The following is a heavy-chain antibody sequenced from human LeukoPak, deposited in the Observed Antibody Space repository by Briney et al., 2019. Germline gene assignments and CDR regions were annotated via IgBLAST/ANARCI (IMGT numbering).Heavy chain of an antibody. CDR2: IFYSGST. V-gene: IGHV4-39*07. CDR1: GGSISTSNYY. J-gene: IGHJ3*02. Sequence: KPSETLSLTCTVSGGSISTSNYYWGWIRQPPGKGLEWIGNIFYSGSTYYSPSLKSRVTISVDTSKNQFSLKLSSVTAADTAVYYCARDFYDFWSGENGYGPNDAFDIWGQGTMVTVSS. CDR3: ARDFYDFWSGENGYGPNDAFDI. D-gene: IGHD3-3*01.